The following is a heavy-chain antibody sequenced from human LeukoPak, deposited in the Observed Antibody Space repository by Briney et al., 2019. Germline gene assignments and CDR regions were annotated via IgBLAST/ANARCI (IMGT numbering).Heavy chain of an antibody. CDR3: AKGLRGYSKPWL. D-gene: IGHD5-18*01. CDR2: ISGSGGST. J-gene: IGHJ4*02. CDR1: GFTFSSYA. Sequence: PGGSLRLSFAASGFTFSSYAMSWVRQAPGKGLDWVSAISGSGGSTYYADSVKGRFTISRDNSKNTLYLQMNSLRAEDTAVYYCAKGLRGYSKPWLWGQGTLVTVSS. V-gene: IGHV3-23*01.